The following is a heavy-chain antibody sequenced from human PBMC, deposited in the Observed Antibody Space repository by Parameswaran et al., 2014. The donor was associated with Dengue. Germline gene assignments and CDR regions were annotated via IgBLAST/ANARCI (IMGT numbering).Heavy chain of an antibody. CDR3: ARKNYGSGSYRDYYYGMDV. J-gene: IGHJ6*02. Sequence: WVRQAPGQGLEWMGWMNPNSGNTGYAQKFQGRVTMTRNTSISTAYMELSSLRSEDTAVYYCARKNYGSGSYRDYYYGMDVWGQGTTVTVSS. CDR2: MNPNSGNT. D-gene: IGHD3-10*01. V-gene: IGHV1-8*01.